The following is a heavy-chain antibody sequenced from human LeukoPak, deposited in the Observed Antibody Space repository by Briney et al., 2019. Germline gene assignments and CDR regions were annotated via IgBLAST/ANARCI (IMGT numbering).Heavy chain of an antibody. Sequence: GGSLRLSCAAFGFTFRSHWMHWVRQAPGKGLVWVSRIKGDETYTNHADSVKGRFTISRDNAKNTLYLQMTSLRVEDTAIYYCVRDGDVYNFDHWGQGTLVTVSS. CDR1: GFTFRSHW. CDR2: IKGDETYT. CDR3: VRDGDVYNFDH. D-gene: IGHD5-24*01. J-gene: IGHJ4*02. V-gene: IGHV3-74*01.